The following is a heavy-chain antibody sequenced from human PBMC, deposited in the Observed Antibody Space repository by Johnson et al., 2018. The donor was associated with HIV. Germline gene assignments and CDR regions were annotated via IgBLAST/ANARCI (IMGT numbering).Heavy chain of an antibody. CDR1: GFTFSSYG. D-gene: IGHD2-21*02. CDR2: ISYDGSNK. V-gene: IGHV3-30*19. Sequence: QVQLVESGGGVVQPGRSLRLSCAASGFTFSSYGMHWVRQAPGKGLEWVAVISYDGSNKYYADSVKGRFTISRDNSKNTLYLQMNSLRAEDTAVYYCARDRGAYCGGDCYGAFDIWGQGTMVTVSS. CDR3: ARDRGAYCGGDCYGAFDI. J-gene: IGHJ3*02.